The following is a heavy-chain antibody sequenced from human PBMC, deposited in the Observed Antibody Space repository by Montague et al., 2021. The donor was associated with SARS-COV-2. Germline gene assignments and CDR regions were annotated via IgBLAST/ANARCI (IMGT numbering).Heavy chain of an antibody. CDR3: ARHGRFSVIVNTPRGAFDI. Sequence: SETLSLTRTVSGVSISSYYWSWIRHHPGKGLEWIGCIYFSGSTNYIPSLKSRVTISVDTSKNQFSLKLSSVTAADTAVYYCARHGRFSVIVNTPRGAFDIWGQGTMVTVSS. J-gene: IGHJ3*02. V-gene: IGHV4-59*08. D-gene: IGHD3-22*01. CDR1: GVSISSYY. CDR2: IYFSGST.